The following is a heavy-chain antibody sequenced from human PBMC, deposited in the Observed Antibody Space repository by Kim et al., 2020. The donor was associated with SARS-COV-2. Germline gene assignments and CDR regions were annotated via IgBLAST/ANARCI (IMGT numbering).Heavy chain of an antibody. V-gene: IGHV3-48*02. CDR1: GFTFTTYY. D-gene: IGHD7-27*01. CDR2: ISLTDAI. J-gene: IGHJ4*02. Sequence: GGSLRLSCAASGFTFTTYYMNWVRQAPGKGLEWISSISLTDAISYADSVKGRFTISRDYAKNSLELQMNSLRDEDTAVYYCARDWNWGIDVWGQGTLVTVSS. CDR3: ARDWNWGIDV.